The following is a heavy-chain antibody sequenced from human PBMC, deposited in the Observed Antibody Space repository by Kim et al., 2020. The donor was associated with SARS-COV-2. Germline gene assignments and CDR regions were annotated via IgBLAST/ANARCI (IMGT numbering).Heavy chain of an antibody. Sequence: GGSLRLSCAASGFIFTTYDMHWVRQSPGQGLEWVSAIGTTGDTYYSAFVKDRFTISRDDAKNSLSLQMNNLGVGDTAVYYCVRDTLGSLDYWGQGTLVTVSS. D-gene: IGHD7-27*01. CDR1: GFIFTTYD. J-gene: IGHJ4*02. CDR3: VRDTLGSLDY. CDR2: IGTTGDT. V-gene: IGHV3-13*01.